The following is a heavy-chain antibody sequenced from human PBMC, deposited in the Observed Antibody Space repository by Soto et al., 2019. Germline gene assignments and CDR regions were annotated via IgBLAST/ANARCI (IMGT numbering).Heavy chain of an antibody. CDR1: GYTFTNYE. D-gene: IGHD3-3*01. CDR3: ARGFQIFGLVKKIDP. Sequence: QVQLVQSGAEVKKPGASVTVSCQASGYTFTNYEINWVRQAPGQGLERLGWISPSSGNTGYPQKFQGRLSMTRNNSMNTAYMELSSLTSDDTAVYYCARGFQIFGLVKKIDPWGQGTLVIVSS. J-gene: IGHJ5*02. V-gene: IGHV1-8*01. CDR2: ISPSSGNT.